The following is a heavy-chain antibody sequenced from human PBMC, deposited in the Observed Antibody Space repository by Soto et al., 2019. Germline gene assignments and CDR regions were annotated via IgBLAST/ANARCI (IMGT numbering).Heavy chain of an antibody. D-gene: IGHD4-17*01. V-gene: IGHV3-23*01. CDR3: AKPSHSCDYAGSFDS. Sequence: PGGSLRLSCAASGFIFNNYAINWVRQAPGKGLEWVSGISGRGGNTFYADSMKGRFTISRDNSKKTVYLQMSNLRVEDTAMYYCAKPSHSCDYAGSFDSWGQGTLVTVSS. CDR2: ISGRGGNT. J-gene: IGHJ4*02. CDR1: GFIFNNYA.